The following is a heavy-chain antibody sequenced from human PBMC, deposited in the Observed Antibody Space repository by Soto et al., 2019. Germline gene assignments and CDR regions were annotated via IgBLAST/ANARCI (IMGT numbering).Heavy chain of an antibody. J-gene: IGHJ4*02. D-gene: IGHD4-17*01. CDR2: IIPILGIA. V-gene: IGHV1-69*02. Sequence: QVQLVQSGAEVKKPGSSVKVSCKASGGTFSSYTISWVRQAPGQGLEWMGRIIPILGIANYAQKFQGRVTXXADKSTSTAYMELSSLRSEDTAVYYCASPTGSFDYWGQGTLVTVSS. CDR3: ASPTGSFDY. CDR1: GGTFSSYT.